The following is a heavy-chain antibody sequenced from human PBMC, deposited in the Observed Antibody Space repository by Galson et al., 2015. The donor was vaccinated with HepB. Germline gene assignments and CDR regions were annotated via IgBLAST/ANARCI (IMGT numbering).Heavy chain of an antibody. CDR2: ISIRGYYI. D-gene: IGHD3-16*01. Sequence: SLRLSCAASGFTFSSCNMNWVRQAPGKGLEWISSISIRGYYIYYADSVKGRFTISRDNARNSLYLQMNSLRAEDTAVYYCASAAKQYYYLDVWGKGTTVTVSS. J-gene: IGHJ6*03. CDR3: ASAAKQYYYLDV. CDR1: GFTFSSCN. V-gene: IGHV3-21*01.